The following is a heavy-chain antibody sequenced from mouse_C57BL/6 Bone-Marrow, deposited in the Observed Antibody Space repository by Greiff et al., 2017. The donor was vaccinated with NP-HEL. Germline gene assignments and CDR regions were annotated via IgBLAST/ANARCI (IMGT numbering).Heavy chain of an antibody. D-gene: IGHD1-1*01. Sequence: QVQLQQSGAELVRPGTSVKLSCKASGYTFTSYWMHWVKQRPGQGLEWIGVIDPSDSYTNYNQKFKGKATLTVDTSSSTAYMQLSSLTSEDSAVYYCARFITTVHWYFDVWGTGTTVTASS. CDR2: IDPSDSYT. CDR1: GYTFTSYW. J-gene: IGHJ1*03. CDR3: ARFITTVHWYFDV. V-gene: IGHV1-59*01.